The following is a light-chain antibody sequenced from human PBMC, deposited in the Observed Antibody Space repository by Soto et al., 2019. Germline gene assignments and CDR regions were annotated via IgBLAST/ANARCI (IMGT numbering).Light chain of an antibody. CDR2: DVS. CDR3: CSYAGSYTFGV. CDR1: SSDVGGYNY. Sequence: QSALTQPRSVSGSPGQSVTISCTGTSSDVGGYNYVSWYQQHPGKAPKVMIYDVSKRPSGVPDRFSGSKSGNTASLTISGLQAEDEADYYCCSYAGSYTFGVFGGGTKVTVL. V-gene: IGLV2-11*01. J-gene: IGLJ2*01.